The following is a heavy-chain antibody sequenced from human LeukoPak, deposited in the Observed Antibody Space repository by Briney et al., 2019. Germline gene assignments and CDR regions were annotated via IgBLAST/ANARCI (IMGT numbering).Heavy chain of an antibody. Sequence: SETLSLTCTVSGGSISSGSYYWSWIRQPAGKGLEWIGRIYTSGSTNYNPSLKSRVTISVDTSKNQFSLKLSSVTAADTAVYYCARYCTNGVCYPNDAFDIWGQGTMVTVSS. CDR2: IYTSGST. V-gene: IGHV4-61*02. CDR1: GGSISSGSYY. J-gene: IGHJ3*02. D-gene: IGHD2-8*01. CDR3: ARYCTNGVCYPNDAFDI.